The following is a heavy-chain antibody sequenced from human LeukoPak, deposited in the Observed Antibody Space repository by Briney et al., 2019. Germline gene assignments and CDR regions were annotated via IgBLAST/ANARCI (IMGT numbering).Heavy chain of an antibody. Sequence: ASVKVSCKASGYTFTSYGISWVRQAPGQGLEWMGWISAYNGNTNYAQKLQGRVTTTTDTSTSTAYMELRSLRSDDTAVYYCARGSSSWYLDRFDYWGQGTLVTVSS. V-gene: IGHV1-18*01. CDR2: ISAYNGNT. CDR1: GYTFTSYG. J-gene: IGHJ4*02. CDR3: ARGSSSWYLDRFDY. D-gene: IGHD6-13*01.